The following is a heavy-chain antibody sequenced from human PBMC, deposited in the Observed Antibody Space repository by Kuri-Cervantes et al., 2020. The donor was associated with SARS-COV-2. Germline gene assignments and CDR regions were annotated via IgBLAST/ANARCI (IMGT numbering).Heavy chain of an antibody. J-gene: IGHJ3*02. D-gene: IGHD5-18*01. CDR2: IIPILGTA. CDR3: ASRRGYSYGIAVGDAFDI. CDR1: GGTFSGYA. Sequence: SVKVSCKASGGTFSGYAISWVRQAPGQGLECVGRIIPILGTANYAQKFQGRVTITADKSTSTAYMELSSLRSEDTAVYYCASRRGYSYGIAVGDAFDIWGQGTMVTVSS. V-gene: IGHV1-69*04.